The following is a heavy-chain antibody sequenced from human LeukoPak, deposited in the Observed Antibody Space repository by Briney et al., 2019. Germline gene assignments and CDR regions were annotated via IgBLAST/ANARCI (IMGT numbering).Heavy chain of an antibody. CDR1: GYTFTGYY. CDR2: INPNSGGT. CDR3: ARDGDFWSAYYYYYYMDV. V-gene: IGHV1-2*02. D-gene: IGHD3-3*01. Sequence: ASVKVSCTASGYTFTGYYMHWVRQAPGQGLEWMGWINPNSGGTNYAQKFQGRVTMTRDTSISTAYMELSRLRSDDTAVYYCARDGDFWSAYYYYYYMDVWGKGTTVTVSS. J-gene: IGHJ6*03.